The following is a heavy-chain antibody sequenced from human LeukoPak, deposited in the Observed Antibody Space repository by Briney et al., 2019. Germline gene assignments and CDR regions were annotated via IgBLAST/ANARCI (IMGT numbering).Heavy chain of an antibody. CDR1: GGSFSGYY. CDR3: ARGLASSKSASGTLWGDFYYYYMDV. CDR2: INHSGST. V-gene: IGHV4-34*01. Sequence: KPSETLSLTCAVYGGSFSGYYWSWIRQPPGKGLEWIGEINHSGSTNYNPSLKSRVTISVDTSKNQFSLKLSSVTAADTAVYYCARGLASSKSASGTLWGDFYYYYMDVWGKGTTVTVSS. D-gene: IGHD3-10*01. J-gene: IGHJ6*03.